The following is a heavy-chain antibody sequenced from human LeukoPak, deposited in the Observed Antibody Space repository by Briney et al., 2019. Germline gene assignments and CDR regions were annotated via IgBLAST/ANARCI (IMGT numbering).Heavy chain of an antibody. CDR3: ARGGSSGWYDY. V-gene: IGHV3-13*01. CDR1: GFTFSSYD. D-gene: IGHD6-19*01. J-gene: IGHJ4*02. Sequence: PGGSLRLSCAASGFTFSSYDMHWVRQATGKGLEWVSAIGTAGDTYYSGSVKGRFTISRENAKNSLYLQMNSLRAGDTAVYYCARGGSSGWYDYWGQGTLVTVSS. CDR2: IGTAGDT.